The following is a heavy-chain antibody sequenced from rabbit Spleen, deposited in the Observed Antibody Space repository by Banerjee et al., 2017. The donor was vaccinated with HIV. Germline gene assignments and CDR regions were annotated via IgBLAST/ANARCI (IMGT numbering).Heavy chain of an antibody. CDR1: GVSLNDKDV. D-gene: IGHD1-1*01. CDR3: ARDLVAVIGWNFNL. CDR2: INIVTGKS. Sequence: EQLEESGGGLVKPEGSLTLTCKASGVSLNDKDVMCWVRQAPGKGLEWIACINIVTGKSVSASWAKGRFTMSRTSSTTVTLQMTSLTAADTATYFCARDLVAVIGWNFNLWGQGTLVTVS. J-gene: IGHJ4*01. V-gene: IGHV1S45*01.